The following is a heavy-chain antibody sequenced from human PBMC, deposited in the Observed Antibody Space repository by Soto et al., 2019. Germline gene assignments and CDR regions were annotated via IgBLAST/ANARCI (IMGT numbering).Heavy chain of an antibody. CDR1: GFTFTSYA. CDR2: ISSSGGNT. D-gene: IGHD2-15*01. J-gene: IGHJ5*02. V-gene: IGHV3-23*01. CDR3: AKISPWQGGYSSPARYGEFDP. Sequence: PGGSLRLSCAASGFTFTSYAMSWVRQAPGKGLEWVSAISSSGGNTYYGDSVKGRFTISRDNSKNTVSLQMNSLRAEDTAVYYCAKISPWQGGYSSPARYGEFDPWGQGTLVTVSS.